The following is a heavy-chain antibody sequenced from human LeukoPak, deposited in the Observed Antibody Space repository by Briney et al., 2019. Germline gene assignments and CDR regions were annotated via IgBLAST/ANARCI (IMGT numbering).Heavy chain of an antibody. V-gene: IGHV1-8*01. CDR3: ARDGDPVLRYFDWAPGYI. Sequence: GASVKVSCKASGYTFTSYDINWVRQATGQGLEWMGWMNPNSGNTGYAQKFQGRVTMTRNTSISTAYMELSSLRSEDTAVYYCARDGDPVLRYFDWAPGYIWGQGTMVTVSS. CDR1: GYTFTSYD. J-gene: IGHJ3*02. CDR2: MNPNSGNT. D-gene: IGHD3-9*01.